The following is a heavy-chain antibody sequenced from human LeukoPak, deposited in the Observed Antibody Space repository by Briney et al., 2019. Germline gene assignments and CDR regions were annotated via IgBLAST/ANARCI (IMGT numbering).Heavy chain of an antibody. Sequence: GGSLRLSCAAAGFTFSSSNMNWVRQAPGKGLEWVSYITSSSNTIYYADSVKGRFTISRDNAKNSLYLQMNSLRVEDTAVYYCARDLTLTGRTLIFHYWGQGTLVTVSS. V-gene: IGHV3-48*01. J-gene: IGHJ4*02. CDR3: ARDLTLTGRTLIFHY. CDR1: GFTFSSSN. CDR2: ITSSSNTI. D-gene: IGHD1-14*01.